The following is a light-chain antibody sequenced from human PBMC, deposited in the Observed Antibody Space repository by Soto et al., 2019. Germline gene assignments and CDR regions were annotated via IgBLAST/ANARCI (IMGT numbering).Light chain of an antibody. CDR3: AAWDDSLNGHV. CDR1: SSNIGTSS. V-gene: IGLV1-44*01. Sequence: QSVLTQPHSASGTPGQSVTISFSGSSSNIGTSSVHWFQQLPGTAPKLLISTTNQRPSGVPERFSGSKSGTSASLAISGLQSEDEADYYCAAWDDSLNGHVFGTGTKVTVL. CDR2: TTN. J-gene: IGLJ1*01.